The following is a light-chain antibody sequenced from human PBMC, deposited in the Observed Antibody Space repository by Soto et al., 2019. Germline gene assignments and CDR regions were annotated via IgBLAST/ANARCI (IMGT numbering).Light chain of an antibody. Sequence: DIQMTQSPYSLAASVGDRVTITCQASQDISNYLNWYQQKPGKAPKLLIYDASNLETGVPSRVSGSGSGTDFTFTISSLQPEDMATYYCQQYDNPQFTFGPGTKVDIK. CDR1: QDISNY. J-gene: IGKJ3*01. CDR3: QQYDNPQFT. V-gene: IGKV1-33*01. CDR2: DAS.